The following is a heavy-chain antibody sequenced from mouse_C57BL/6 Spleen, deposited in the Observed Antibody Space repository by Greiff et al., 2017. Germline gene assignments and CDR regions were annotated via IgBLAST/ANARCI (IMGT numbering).Heavy chain of an antibody. D-gene: IGHD1-1*01. V-gene: IGHV1-85*01. CDR3: ARVAYGSSFYYFDY. CDR1: GYTFTSYD. Sequence: QVQLQQSGPELVKPGASVKLSCKASGYTFTSYDINWVKQRPGQGLEWIGLIYPRDGSTKYNEKFKGKATLTVDTSSSTAYMELHSLTSEDSAVYFCARVAYGSSFYYFDYWGQGTTLTVSS. CDR2: IYPRDGST. J-gene: IGHJ2*01.